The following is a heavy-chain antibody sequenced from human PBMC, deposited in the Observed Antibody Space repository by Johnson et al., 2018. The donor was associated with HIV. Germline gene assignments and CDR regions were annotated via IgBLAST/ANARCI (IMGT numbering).Heavy chain of an antibody. D-gene: IGHD2-2*01. CDR3: ARDRCSSTSCIDAFDI. V-gene: IGHV3-66*02. CDR1: GFTVSSNY. Sequence: EVQLVESGGGVVQPGRSLRLSCAASGFTVSSNYMSWVRQAPGKGLEWVSVIYNDGNTYYADSVKGRFTISRDNSKNTLYLQMGSLRAEDTAVYYCARDRCSSTSCIDAFDIWGQGTMVTVSS. J-gene: IGHJ3*02. CDR2: IYNDGNT.